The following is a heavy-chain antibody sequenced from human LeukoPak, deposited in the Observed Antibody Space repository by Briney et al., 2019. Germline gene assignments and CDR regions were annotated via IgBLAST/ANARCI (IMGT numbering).Heavy chain of an antibody. Sequence: ASVKVSCKASGYTFTSYAMHWVRQAPGQTFEWLGWINPANGYTKYSQEFQGRVTITRDTSASTAYMELSSLRSEDTAVYYCARGRAKGYYDSSGYYAWFDPWGQGTLVTVSS. CDR3: ARGRAKGYYDSSGYYAWFDP. D-gene: IGHD3-22*01. CDR1: GYTFTSYA. J-gene: IGHJ5*02. V-gene: IGHV1-3*03. CDR2: INPANGYT.